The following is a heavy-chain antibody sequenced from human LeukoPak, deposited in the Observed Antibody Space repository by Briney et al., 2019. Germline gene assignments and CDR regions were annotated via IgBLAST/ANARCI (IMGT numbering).Heavy chain of an antibody. J-gene: IGHJ4*02. CDR3: ARGRYSYDSSGYLDY. CDR1: GYTFTSYG. Sequence: GASVRLSCKASGYTFTSYGISWVRQAPGQGLEWMGWISAYNGNTNYAQKLQGRVTMTTDTSTSTAYMELRSLRSDDTAVYYCARGRYSYDSSGYLDYWGQGPILTVTS. V-gene: IGHV1-18*01. D-gene: IGHD3-22*01. CDR2: ISAYNGNT.